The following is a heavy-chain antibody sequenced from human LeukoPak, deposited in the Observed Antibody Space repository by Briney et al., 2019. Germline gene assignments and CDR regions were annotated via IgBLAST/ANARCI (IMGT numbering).Heavy chain of an antibody. CDR2: IKSKTDGGTT. V-gene: IGHV3-15*01. D-gene: IGHD2-2*01. Sequence: PGGSLRLSCAASGFTLSNAWVSWVRQAPGKGLEWVGRIKSKTDGGTTDYAAPVKGRFTISRDDSKNTLYLQMSSLKTEDTAVYYCTLQGYCRSTSCPDYYYYGVDVWGKGTTVTVSS. J-gene: IGHJ6*04. CDR3: TLQGYCRSTSCPDYYYYGVDV. CDR1: GFTLSNAW.